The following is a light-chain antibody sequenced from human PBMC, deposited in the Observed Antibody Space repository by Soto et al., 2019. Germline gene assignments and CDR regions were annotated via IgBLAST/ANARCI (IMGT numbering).Light chain of an antibody. Sequence: IVWTQPPATLSLSPGERATLSGRASRSLSSDYLAWYQQKPGQAPRLLFYHASRRATGTPDRFSVSGSGTDFTLTISRLEPGDFAVYYCQQYGDSPRSFGQGTKVDIK. J-gene: IGKJ1*01. V-gene: IGKV3-20*01. CDR1: RSLSSDY. CDR2: HAS. CDR3: QQYGDSPRS.